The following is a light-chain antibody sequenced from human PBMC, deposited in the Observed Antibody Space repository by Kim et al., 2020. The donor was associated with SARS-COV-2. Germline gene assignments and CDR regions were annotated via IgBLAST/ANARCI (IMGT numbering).Light chain of an antibody. V-gene: IGKV1-12*01. Sequence: DIQMTQSPSSVSASVGDRVTITCRPSQDVSTWLAWYQQKPGKAPKLLIYRASALQSGVPSRFSGSGSGTDFTLTINNLQPEDFATYYCQQADKFPLTFGGGTKVDIK. CDR2: RAS. J-gene: IGKJ4*01. CDR1: QDVSTW. CDR3: QQADKFPLT.